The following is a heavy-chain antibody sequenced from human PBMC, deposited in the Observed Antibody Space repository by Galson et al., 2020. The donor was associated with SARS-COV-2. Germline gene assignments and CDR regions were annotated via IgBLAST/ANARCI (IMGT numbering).Heavy chain of an antibody. D-gene: IGHD2-15*01. J-gene: IGHJ4*02. CDR1: GGFISSFY. V-gene: IGHV4-59*01. CDR2: IYDTGST. CDR3: ARGGTNRAFDY. Sequence: SETLSLTCTVSGGFISSFYWSWIRQPPGKGLEWIGYIYDTGSTNYNPSLRSRVTISVDTSKNQFSLNLSSVTAADTAVYYCARGGTNRAFDYWGQGTLVSVSS.